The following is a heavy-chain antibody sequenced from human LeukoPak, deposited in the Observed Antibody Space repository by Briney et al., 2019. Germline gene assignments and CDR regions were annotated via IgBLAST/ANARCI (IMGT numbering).Heavy chain of an antibody. V-gene: IGHV3-48*01. CDR1: GFTFSSYS. D-gene: IGHD2-2*01. CDR2: ISSSRSTI. CDR3: AREYCSSTSCLYDY. Sequence: GGSLRPSCAASGFTFSSYSMSWVRQAPGKGLEWVSYISSSRSTIYYADSVKGRFTISRDNAKNSLYLQMNSLRAEDTAVYYCAREYCSSTSCLYDYWGQGTLVTVSS. J-gene: IGHJ4*02.